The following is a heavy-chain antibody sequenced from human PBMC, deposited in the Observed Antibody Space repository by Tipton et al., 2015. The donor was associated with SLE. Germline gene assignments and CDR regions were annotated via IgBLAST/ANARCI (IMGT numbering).Heavy chain of an antibody. CDR2: ISKDGTER. Sequence: SLRLSCAASGFTFSYYNMHWVRQAPGKGLVWVSHISKDGTERNYADPVEGRFSISRDNAKNTMFLQMNSLTADDTAVYYCARDHSGTGKGFDYWGQGSLVSVSS. CDR1: GFTFSYYN. D-gene: IGHD7-27*01. V-gene: IGHV3-74*01. CDR3: ARDHSGTGKGFDY. J-gene: IGHJ4*02.